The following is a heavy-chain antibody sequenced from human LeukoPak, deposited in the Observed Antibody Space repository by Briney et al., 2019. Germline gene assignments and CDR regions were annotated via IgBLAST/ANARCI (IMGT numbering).Heavy chain of an antibody. J-gene: IGHJ3*02. V-gene: IGHV3-23*01. D-gene: IGHD6-19*01. CDR1: GFTFSSHA. CDR3: AREKGVARSSGWHAFDI. CDR2: VSARGENT. Sequence: GGSLRLSCAASGFTFSSHAMSWARQAPGKGLEWVSAVSARGENTYYADSVEGRFTISRDNSRNTLYLQMNSLRAEDTAVYFCAREKGVARSSGWHAFDIWGQGALVTVS.